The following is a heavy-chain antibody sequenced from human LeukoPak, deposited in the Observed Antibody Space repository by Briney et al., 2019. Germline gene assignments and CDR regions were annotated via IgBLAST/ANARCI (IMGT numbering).Heavy chain of an antibody. CDR2: IRYDGSNK. J-gene: IGHJ4*02. D-gene: IGHD7-27*01. V-gene: IGHV3-30*02. CDR3: AKDAPGANWGFTGSDY. Sequence: PGGSLRLSWAASGFTFSSYGMHWVRQAPGKGLEWVSFIRYDGSNKYYADSVKGRFTISRDNSKNTLYLQMNSLRAEDTAVYYCAKDAPGANWGFTGSDYWGQGTLVTISS. CDR1: GFTFSSYG.